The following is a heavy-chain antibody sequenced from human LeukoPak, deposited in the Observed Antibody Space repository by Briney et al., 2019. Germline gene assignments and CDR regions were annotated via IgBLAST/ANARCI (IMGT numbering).Heavy chain of an antibody. J-gene: IGHJ6*02. D-gene: IGHD3-10*01. Sequence: GGSLRLSCAVSGFTFRSYWMSWVRQAPGKGLEWVSVIYTDGSSYYADSVKGRFTISRDNSRNTLDLQMNSLRAEDTAVYHCARGGLIRGVIPGYYYYGLDVWGQGTTVTVSS. CDR3: ARGGLIRGVIPGYYYYGLDV. CDR2: IYTDGSS. V-gene: IGHV3-66*01. CDR1: GFTFRSYW.